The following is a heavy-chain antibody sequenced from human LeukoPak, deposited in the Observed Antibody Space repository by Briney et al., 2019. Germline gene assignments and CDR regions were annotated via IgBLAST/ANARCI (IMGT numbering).Heavy chain of an antibody. CDR2: ISGSGGST. D-gene: IGHD3-22*01. J-gene: IGHJ4*02. V-gene: IGHV3-23*01. CDR1: GFTFSSYG. Sequence: PGGTLRLSCAASGFTFSSYGMSWVRQAPGKGLEWVSAISGSGGSTYYADSVKGRFTISRDNSKNTVYLQMNSLRAEDTAVYYCAREWGYYDSSGYYFDFWGQGTLVTVSS. CDR3: AREWGYYDSSGYYFDF.